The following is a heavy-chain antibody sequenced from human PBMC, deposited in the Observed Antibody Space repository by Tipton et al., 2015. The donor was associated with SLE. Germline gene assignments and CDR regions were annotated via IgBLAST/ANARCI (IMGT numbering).Heavy chain of an antibody. D-gene: IGHD6-13*01. V-gene: IGHV4-34*01. J-gene: IGHJ3*02. Sequence: TLSLTCAVYGGSFSGYYWSWIRQPPGKGLEWIGEINHSGSTNYNPSLKSRVTISVDTSKNQFSLKLSSVTAADTAVYYCARGYSSSWYRKAFDIWGQGTMVTVSS. CDR3: ARGYSSSWYRKAFDI. CDR1: GGSFSGYY. CDR2: INHSGST.